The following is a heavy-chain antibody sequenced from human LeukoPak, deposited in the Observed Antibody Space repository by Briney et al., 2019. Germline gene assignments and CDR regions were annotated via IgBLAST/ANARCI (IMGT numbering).Heavy chain of an antibody. V-gene: IGHV1-24*01. CDR3: AIDSDGEDFDYYMDV. J-gene: IGHJ6*03. CDR2: FDPEEGKT. Sequence: ASVKVSCKVSGYSLAELSMYWVRQAPGEGLEWMEGFDPEEGKTVYAQKFQGRVTMNEDISTDTAYMEARSLTSDDTATYYCAIDSDGEDFDYYMDVWGKGTTVTVSS. D-gene: IGHD4-17*01. CDR1: GYSLAELS.